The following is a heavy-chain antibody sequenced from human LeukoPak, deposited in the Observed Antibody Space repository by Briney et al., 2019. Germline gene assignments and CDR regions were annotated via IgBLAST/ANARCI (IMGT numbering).Heavy chain of an antibody. V-gene: IGHV5-51*01. Sequence: GESLKISCKASGYSFTTYWIGWVRHMPGKGLEWMGNIYPGDSDTRYTPSFQGQVTISADKSISTAYLQWSSLKASDTAMYYCARIVADIYYFDYWGQGTLVTVSS. CDR3: ARIVADIYYFDY. CDR2: IYPGDSDT. D-gene: IGHD5-12*01. CDR1: GYSFTTYW. J-gene: IGHJ4*02.